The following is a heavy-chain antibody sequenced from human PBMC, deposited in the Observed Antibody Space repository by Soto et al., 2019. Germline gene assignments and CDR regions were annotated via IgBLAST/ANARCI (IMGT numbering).Heavy chain of an antibody. V-gene: IGHV4-61*01. D-gene: IGHD2-15*01. CDR1: GSSVSSGSYY. CDR2: FYDSGTT. J-gene: IGHJ4*02. Sequence: ETLSLTCTVSGSSVSSGSYYWTWIRQSPGKGLEWIGYFYDSGTTNYNPSLKSRVTISVDTSENQFSLKLSSVTAADTAVYYCARGPNIGYCSGGSCYRFDYWGQGTLVTVSS. CDR3: ARGPNIGYCSGGSCYRFDY.